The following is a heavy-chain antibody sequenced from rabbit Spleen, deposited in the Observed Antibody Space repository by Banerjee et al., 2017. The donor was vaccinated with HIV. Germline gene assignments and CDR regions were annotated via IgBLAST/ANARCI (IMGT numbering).Heavy chain of an antibody. CDR3: VRGASGSGYYSL. J-gene: IGHJ6*01. V-gene: IGHV1S47*01. D-gene: IGHD1-1*01. CDR1: GFSFSGRDV. Sequence: QEQLEESGGGLVKPEGSLTLTCKASGFSFSGRDVMCWVRQAPGKGLEWIGYIDLLFGTTYYANWVNGRFTISSHNAQNTLYLQLHSLTAADTATYFCVRGASGSGYYSLWGPGTLVTVS. CDR2: IDLLFGTT.